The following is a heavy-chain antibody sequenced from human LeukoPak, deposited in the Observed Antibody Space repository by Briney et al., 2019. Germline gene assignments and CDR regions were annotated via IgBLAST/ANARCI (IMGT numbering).Heavy chain of an antibody. CDR2: ISGRCGST. Sequence: GGSLRLSCAASGFTFSSYAMSWVREAPGKGLEEVSAISGRCGSTYYADSVRGRFTIPRDNSKNTLYLQMNSLRAEDTAVYYCAKGWITTFGVVIGAFDIWGQGTMVTVSS. CDR3: AKGWITTFGVVIGAFDI. J-gene: IGHJ3*02. CDR1: GFTFSSYA. D-gene: IGHD3-3*01. V-gene: IGHV3-23*01.